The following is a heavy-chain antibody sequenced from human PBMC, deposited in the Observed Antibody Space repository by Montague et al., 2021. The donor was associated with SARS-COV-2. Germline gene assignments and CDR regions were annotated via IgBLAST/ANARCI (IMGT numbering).Heavy chain of an antibody. Sequence: SLRLSCAASGFTFSSYGMHWVRQAPGKGLEWVAVIWYDGSNKYYXDSVRVRFTISRDNSKNTLYLQLNSLRAEDTAVYYCASPRYYYGSGSYSSLDYWGQGTLVTVSS. V-gene: IGHV3-33*01. CDR1: GFTFSSYG. D-gene: IGHD3-10*01. CDR2: IWYDGSNK. CDR3: ASPRYYYGSGSYSSLDY. J-gene: IGHJ4*02.